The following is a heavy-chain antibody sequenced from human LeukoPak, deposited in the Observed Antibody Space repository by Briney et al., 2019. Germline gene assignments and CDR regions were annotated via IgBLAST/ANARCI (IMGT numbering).Heavy chain of an antibody. CDR2: INSGATSE. V-gene: IGHV3-48*03. CDR3: AGVICTGGSCFQNDY. D-gene: IGHD2-8*02. CDR1: GFIFSNFE. J-gene: IGHJ4*02. Sequence: PGGSLRLSCTASGFIFSNFEMNWVRQAPGKGLQWVAYINSGATSEYYADSVKGRFTISRDNAKNSLYLQMNSLGVQDTAIYYCAGVICTGGSCFQNDYWGQGTLVTVSS.